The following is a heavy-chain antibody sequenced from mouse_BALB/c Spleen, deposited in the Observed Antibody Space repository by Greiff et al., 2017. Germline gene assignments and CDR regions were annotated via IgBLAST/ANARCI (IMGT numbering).Heavy chain of an antibody. D-gene: IGHD1-1*01. CDR2: IDPSDSET. J-gene: IGHJ4*01. CDR3: ARLGTTVLDY. Sequence: QVQLQQSGPQLVRPGASVKISCKASGYSFTSYWMHWVKQRPGQGIEWIGMIDPSDSETRLNQKFKDKATLTVDKSSSTAYMQLSSPTSEDSAVYYCARLGTTVLDYWGQGTSVTVSS. V-gene: IGHV1S126*01. CDR1: GYSFTSYW.